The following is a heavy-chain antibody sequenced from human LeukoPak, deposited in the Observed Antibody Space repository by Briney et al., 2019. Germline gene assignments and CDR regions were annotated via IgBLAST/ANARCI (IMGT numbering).Heavy chain of an antibody. D-gene: IGHD3-22*01. J-gene: IGHJ5*02. CDR2: FDPEEGET. CDR3: ARVQWGYDSRGFYSNWFDP. V-gene: IGHV1-24*01. CDR1: GYTLTELS. Sequence: ASVKVSCKVSGYTLTELSIHWVRQAPGKGLEWMGGFDPEEGETIYAQKSQGRVTMTEDTSTDTAWMELNSLRSEDTALYYCARVQWGYDSRGFYSNWFDPWGQGTLVTVSS.